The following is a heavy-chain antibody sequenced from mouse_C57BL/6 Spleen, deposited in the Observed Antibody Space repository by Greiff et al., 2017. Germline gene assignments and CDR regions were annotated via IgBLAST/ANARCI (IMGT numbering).Heavy chain of an antibody. J-gene: IGHJ4*01. V-gene: IGHV2-9-1*01. CDR1: GFSLTSYA. Sequence: VMLVESGPGLVAPSQSLSITCTVSGFSLTSYAISWVRQPPGKGLVWLGVIWTGGGTNYNSALKSRLSISKDNSKSQVFLKMNSLQTDDTARYYCARIYYYGSSLYYAMDYWGQGTSVTVSS. D-gene: IGHD1-1*01. CDR3: ARIYYYGSSLYYAMDY. CDR2: IWTGGGT.